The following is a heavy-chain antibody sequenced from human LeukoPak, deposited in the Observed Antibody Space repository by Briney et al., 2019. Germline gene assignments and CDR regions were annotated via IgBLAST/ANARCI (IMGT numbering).Heavy chain of an antibody. CDR2: ISGSGGTT. Sequence: PGGSLRLSCGASGFTFSSYAMNGARQATGKGLDWVSGISGSGGTTYYADSVKGRFTISRDNSKNTLYLQMNSLRAEDTAVYYCANVRYFDWYYFDYWGQGALVTVSS. CDR3: ANVRYFDWYYFDY. J-gene: IGHJ4*02. CDR1: GFTFSSYA. D-gene: IGHD3-9*01. V-gene: IGHV3-23*01.